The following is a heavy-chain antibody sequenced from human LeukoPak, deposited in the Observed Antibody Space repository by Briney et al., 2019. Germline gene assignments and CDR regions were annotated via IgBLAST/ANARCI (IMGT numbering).Heavy chain of an antibody. D-gene: IGHD5-12*01. CDR2: ISYDGSNK. CDR1: GFTFSSYG. V-gene: IGHV3-30*18. Sequence: GGSLRLSCAASGFTFSSYGMHWVRQAPGKGLEWVAVISYDGSNKYYADSVKGRFTISRDNSKNTLYLQMNSLRAEDTAVYYCAKDLSGSFGPWGQGTLVTVSS. CDR3: AKDLSGSFGP. J-gene: IGHJ5*02.